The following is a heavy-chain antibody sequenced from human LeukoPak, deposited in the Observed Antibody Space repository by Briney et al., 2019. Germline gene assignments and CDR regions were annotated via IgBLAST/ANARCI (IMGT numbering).Heavy chain of an antibody. CDR1: GFTFSSYA. Sequence: LRLSCAASGFTFSSYAMSWVRQPPGKGLEWIGYIYYSGSTYYNPSLKSRVTISVDTSKNQFSLKLSSVTAADTAVYYCARGSAGPPYYCDSSGYYCDYWGQGTLVTVSS. V-gene: IGHV4-30-4*08. J-gene: IGHJ4*02. CDR2: IYYSGST. D-gene: IGHD3-22*01. CDR3: ARGSAGPPYYCDSSGYYCDY.